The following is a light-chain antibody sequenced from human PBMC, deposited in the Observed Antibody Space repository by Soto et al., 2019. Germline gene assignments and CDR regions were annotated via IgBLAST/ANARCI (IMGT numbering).Light chain of an antibody. V-gene: IGKV3-20*01. CDR2: GAS. CDR3: HQYGGSPPWT. J-gene: IGKJ1*01. Sequence: IVLRQSPGTLSLSPCERATLSCTGIHIVSNSYLALYQQQHGQAPTLLIYGASSTATGIPARFSGSGSATDFTLTISSMEPEDFAVYYCHQYGGSPPWTFGQGTKVDIK. CDR1: HIVSNSY.